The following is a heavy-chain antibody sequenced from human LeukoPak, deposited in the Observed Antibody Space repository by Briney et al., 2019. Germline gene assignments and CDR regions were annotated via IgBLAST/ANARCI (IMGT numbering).Heavy chain of an antibody. Sequence: SETLSLTCTVSGGSISSSSYYWGWIRQPPGKGLEWIGSIYYSGSTYYNPSLKSRVTISVDTSMNQFSLKLSSVTAADTAVYYCARIEAAMVFYYYMDVWGKGTTVTVSS. CDR3: ARIEAAMVFYYYMDV. CDR2: IYYSGST. D-gene: IGHD5-18*01. J-gene: IGHJ6*03. CDR1: GGSISSSSYY. V-gene: IGHV4-39*01.